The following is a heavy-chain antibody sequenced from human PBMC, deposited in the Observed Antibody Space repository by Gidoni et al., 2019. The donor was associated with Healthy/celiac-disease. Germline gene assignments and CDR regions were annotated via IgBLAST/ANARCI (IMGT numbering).Heavy chain of an antibody. CDR1: GYSFTSSW. V-gene: IGHV5-10-1*03. J-gene: IGHJ3*02. CDR3: ARRWGQGADAFDI. Sequence: QRVQSGAEVKKPEESLRISGKCSGYSFTSSWISWVRQMPGKGLEWMGRIDPSDSYTNYSPSFQGHVTISADKSISTAYLQWSSLKASDTAMYYCARRWGQGADAFDIWGQGTMVTVSS. CDR2: IDPSDSYT. D-gene: IGHD3-16*01.